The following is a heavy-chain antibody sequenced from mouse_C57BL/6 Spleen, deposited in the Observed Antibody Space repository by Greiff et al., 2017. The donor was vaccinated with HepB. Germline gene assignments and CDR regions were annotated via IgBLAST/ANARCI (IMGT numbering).Heavy chain of an antibody. Sequence: VQLKESGAELVRPGASVKLSCTASGFNIKDDYMHWVKQRPEQGLEWIGWIDPENGDTEYASKFQGKATITADTSSNTAYLQLSSLTSEDTAVYYCTLYYYGSSYAMDYWGQGTSVTVSS. CDR3: TLYYYGSSYAMDY. CDR1: GFNIKDDY. V-gene: IGHV14-4*01. CDR2: IDPENGDT. D-gene: IGHD1-1*01. J-gene: IGHJ4*01.